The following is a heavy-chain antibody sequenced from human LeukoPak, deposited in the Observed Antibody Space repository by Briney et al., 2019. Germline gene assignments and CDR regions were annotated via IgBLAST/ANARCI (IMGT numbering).Heavy chain of an antibody. D-gene: IGHD5/OR15-5a*01. V-gene: IGHV4-31*02. Sequence: SQTLSLTCSVSGGSISSGGYYRAWIRQHPGKGLEWIGDFYYSGSTHYNPSLKSRLSISRDTSKNQFSLRLTSVTAADTAVYYCARGIMSTVAYFGYWGQGSLVTVSS. CDR3: ARGIMSTVAYFGY. CDR2: FYYSGST. CDR1: GGSISSGGYY. J-gene: IGHJ4*02.